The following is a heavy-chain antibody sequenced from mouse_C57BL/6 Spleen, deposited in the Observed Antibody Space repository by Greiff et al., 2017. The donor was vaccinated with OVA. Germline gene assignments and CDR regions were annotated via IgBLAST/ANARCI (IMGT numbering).Heavy chain of an antibody. CDR2: IYPRSGNT. J-gene: IGHJ1*03. Sequence: QVQLQQSRAELARPGASVKLSCKASGYTFTSYGISWVKQRTGQGLEWIGEIYPRSGNTYYNEKFKGKATLTADKSSSTAYMELRSLTSEDSAVYFCARWVSWDGTYWYFDVWGTGTTVTVSS. CDR1: GYTFTSYG. CDR3: ARWVSWDGTYWYFDV. V-gene: IGHV1-81*01. D-gene: IGHD4-1*01.